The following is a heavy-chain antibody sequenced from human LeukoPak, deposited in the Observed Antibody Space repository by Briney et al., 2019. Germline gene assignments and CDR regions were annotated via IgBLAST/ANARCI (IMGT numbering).Heavy chain of an antibody. CDR2: ISGSGGST. J-gene: IGHJ4*02. CDR3: AKVRLMGLQADCDY. Sequence: GGSLRLSCAASGFTFSSYSMTWVRQAPGKGLEWVSAISGSGGSTYADSVKGRFTISRDNSKNTLYLQMNSLRAEDTAVYYCAKVRLMGLQADCDYWGQGTLVTVSS. V-gene: IGHV3-23*01. CDR1: GFTFSSYS. D-gene: IGHD5-24*01.